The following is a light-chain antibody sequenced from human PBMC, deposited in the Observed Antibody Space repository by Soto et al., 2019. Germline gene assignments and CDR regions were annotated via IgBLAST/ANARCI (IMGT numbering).Light chain of an antibody. V-gene: IGKV3-20*01. Sequence: DIVLTQSPGTLSLSPEERATLSCRASQRVSNTYLAWYQQKPGQAPRLLIYGASSRATGTPDRFSGSGSGTDFTLTISRVAPEDFAVYYCQQYVGLPITFGQGTRREIK. CDR2: GAS. CDR3: QQYVGLPIT. J-gene: IGKJ5*01. CDR1: QRVSNTY.